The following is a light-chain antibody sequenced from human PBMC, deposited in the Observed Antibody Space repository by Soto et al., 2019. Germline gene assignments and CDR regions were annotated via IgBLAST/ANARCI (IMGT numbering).Light chain of an antibody. Sequence: QSALTQPPSASGSPGQSVSISCTGTSSDDGGYNYVSWYQQHPGKAPKLMIYEVSKRPSGVPDRFSGSKSGNTASLTVSGLHAEDEADYYCSSSAGSNNLKVFGGGTKLTVL. CDR2: EVS. CDR1: SSDDGGYNY. J-gene: IGLJ2*01. V-gene: IGLV2-8*01. CDR3: SSSAGSNNLKV.